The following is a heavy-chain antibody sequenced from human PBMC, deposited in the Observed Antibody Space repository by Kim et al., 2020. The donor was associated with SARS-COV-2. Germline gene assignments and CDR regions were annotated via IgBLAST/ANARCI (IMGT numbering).Heavy chain of an antibody. CDR1: GYGLSELA. V-gene: IGHV1-24*01. J-gene: IGHJ3*01. D-gene: IGHD6-6*01. Sequence: ASVKVSCKVSGYGLSELAIHWVRQAPGRGLEWLGGFDSENDGTIYAQKFQGRLIMTEDTSADTAYMELSGLRFEDTAGYYCATPRAVWQLVPGPFNFWG. CDR3: ATPRAVWQLVPGPFNF. CDR2: FDSENDGT.